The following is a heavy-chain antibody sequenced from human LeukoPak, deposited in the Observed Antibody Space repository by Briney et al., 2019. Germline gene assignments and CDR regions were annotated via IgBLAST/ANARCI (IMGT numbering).Heavy chain of an antibody. CDR3: ARGSGGYSGYADY. D-gene: IGHD5-12*01. CDR2: IYSGGST. J-gene: IGHJ4*02. V-gene: IGHV3-53*01. CDR1: WFTVSSNY. Sequence: GGSLRLSCAASWFTVSSNYMSWVRQAPGKGLEWVSVIYSGGSTYYADSVKARFTISRDNSKNTLYLQMNSLRAEDTAVYYCARGSGGYSGYADYWGQGTLVTVSS.